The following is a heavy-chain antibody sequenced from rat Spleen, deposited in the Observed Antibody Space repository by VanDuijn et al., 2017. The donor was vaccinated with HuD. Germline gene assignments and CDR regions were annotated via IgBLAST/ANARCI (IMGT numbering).Heavy chain of an antibody. CDR1: GFTFSSYW. CDR3: AKGLTMMVAPFDY. D-gene: IGHD1-12*02. Sequence: EVQLVETGGGLVQPGRSLKLSCVASGFTFSSYWMYWIRQAPGKGLEWVSSINTDGGSTYYPDSVKGRFTISRDNAENTVYLQRNSLRSEDTATYYCAKGLTMMVAPFDYWGQGVMVTVSS. V-gene: IGHV5-58*01. J-gene: IGHJ2*01. CDR2: INTDGGST.